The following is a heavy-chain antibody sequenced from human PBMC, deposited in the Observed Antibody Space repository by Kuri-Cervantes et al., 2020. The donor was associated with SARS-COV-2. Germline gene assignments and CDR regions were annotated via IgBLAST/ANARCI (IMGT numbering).Heavy chain of an antibody. CDR3: AIICGGSCYSIRDS. D-gene: IGHD2-15*01. CDR1: GGSISSSSYY. J-gene: IGHJ4*02. V-gene: IGHV4-39*01. CDR2: IYYSGST. Sequence: SETLSLTCTVCGGSISSSSYYWGWIRQPPGKGLEWIGSIYYSGSTYYNPSLKSRVTISVDTSKNQFSLKLSSVTAADTAVYYCAIICGGSCYSIRDSWGQGTLVTVSS.